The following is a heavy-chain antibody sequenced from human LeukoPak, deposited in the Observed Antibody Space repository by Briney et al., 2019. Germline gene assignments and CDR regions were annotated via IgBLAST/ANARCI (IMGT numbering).Heavy chain of an antibody. J-gene: IGHJ4*02. V-gene: IGHV4-59*01. CDR2: IYYSGST. CDR1: GGSISSYY. CDR3: ARALAVAGRFYFDY. Sequence: SETLSLTCTVSGGSISSYYWSWIRQPPGKGLEWIGYIYYSGSTNYNPSLKSRVTISVDTSKNRFSLKLSSVTAADTAVYYCARALAVAGRFYFDYWGQGTLVTVSS. D-gene: IGHD6-19*01.